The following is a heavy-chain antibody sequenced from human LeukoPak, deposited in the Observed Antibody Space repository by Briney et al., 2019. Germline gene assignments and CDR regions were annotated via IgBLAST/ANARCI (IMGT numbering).Heavy chain of an antibody. D-gene: IGHD5-18*01. CDR3: AKGNGYSYGRYYFDY. CDR2: ISGSGSSA. CDR1: GFNFINHA. J-gene: IGHJ4*02. V-gene: IGHV3-23*01. Sequence: GGSLRLSCAASGFNFINHAMSWVRQAPGKGLEWVSVISGSGSSAYYADSVKGRFTISRDNSRNMLYLQVNSLRAEDTAVYYCAKGNGYSYGRYYFDYWGQGTLVTVSS.